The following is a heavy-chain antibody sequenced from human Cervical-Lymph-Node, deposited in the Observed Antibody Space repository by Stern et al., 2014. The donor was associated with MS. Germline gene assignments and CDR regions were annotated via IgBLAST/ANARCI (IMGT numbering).Heavy chain of an antibody. V-gene: IGHV1-69*01. D-gene: IGHD2-2*01. CDR3: ARVTVVEPVAVGYMDV. J-gene: IGHJ6*02. CDR1: GGTFNTYA. CDR2: IIPIFGSA. Sequence: QVQLVQSGAEVTKPGSSVKVSCKVSGGTFNTYAFTWVRQAPGQGPEWMGGIIPIFGSANYAQKFQGRVTITADESTSTTYMEVSSLRSEDTAVYYCARVTVVEPVAVGYMDVWGQGTTVTVSS.